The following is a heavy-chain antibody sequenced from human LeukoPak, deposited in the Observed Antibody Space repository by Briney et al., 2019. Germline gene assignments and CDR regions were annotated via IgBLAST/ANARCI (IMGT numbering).Heavy chain of an antibody. CDR1: GFTFSSYA. CDR2: ISYDGSNK. CDR3: ARDPVFDYYDSSGYYSSVY. D-gene: IGHD3-22*01. V-gene: IGHV3-30-3*01. Sequence: GGSLRLSCAASGFTFSSYAMSWVRQAPGKGLEWVAVISYDGSNKYYADSVKGRFTISRDNSKNTLYLQMNSLRAEDTAVYYCARDPVFDYYDSSGYYSSVYWGQGTLVTVSS. J-gene: IGHJ4*02.